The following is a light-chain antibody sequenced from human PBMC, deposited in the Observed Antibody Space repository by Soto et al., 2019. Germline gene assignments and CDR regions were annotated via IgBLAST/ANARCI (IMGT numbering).Light chain of an antibody. CDR1: QSISTY. J-gene: IGKJ1*01. CDR2: GAS. Sequence: DIQMTQSPPSLSASVGDRVTITCRASQSISTYLNWFQHKPGKAPKVLIYGASNLQSGVPSMFSGGGSGTDFTLTISSLQPEDFATYYCQQSYSSRWTFCQGTKVEVK. V-gene: IGKV1-39*01. CDR3: QQSYSSRWT.